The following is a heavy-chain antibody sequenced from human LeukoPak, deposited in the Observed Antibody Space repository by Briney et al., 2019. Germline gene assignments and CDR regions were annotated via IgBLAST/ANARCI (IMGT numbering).Heavy chain of an antibody. CDR2: INPNSDGT. V-gene: IGHV1-2*02. J-gene: IGHJ2*01. D-gene: IGHD3-3*01. Sequence: ASVKVSCKASGYTFTGYYMHWVRQAPGQGLEWMGWINPNSDGTNYPQKFQGRVTMTRDTSISTAYMELSRLRSDDTAVYYCAVGSGDFYWYFDLWGRGTRVTVSS. CDR1: GYTFTGYY. CDR3: AVGSGDFYWYFDL.